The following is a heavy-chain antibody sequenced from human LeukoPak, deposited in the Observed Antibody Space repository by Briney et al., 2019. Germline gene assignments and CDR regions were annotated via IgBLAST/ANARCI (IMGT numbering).Heavy chain of an antibody. V-gene: IGHV3-30*02. D-gene: IGHD6-6*01. CDR2: IRYDGSKK. Sequence: GGSLRLSCAASGFTFSSYGMHWVRQASGKGLEWVAFIRYDGSKKKYAGSVKGRFTISRDNSKNTLYLQMNSLRAEDTTLYYCARDSSRDALDMWGQGTMVTVSS. CDR3: ARDSSRDALDM. CDR1: GFTFSSYG. J-gene: IGHJ3*02.